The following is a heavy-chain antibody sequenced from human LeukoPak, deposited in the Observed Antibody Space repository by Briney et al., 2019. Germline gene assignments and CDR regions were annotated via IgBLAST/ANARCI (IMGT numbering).Heavy chain of an antibody. CDR2: ISGSGGST. CDR1: GFTFSSYA. Sequence: GGSLRLSCAASGFTFSSYAMSWVRQAPGKGLEWVSAISGSGGSTYYADSVKGRFTISRDNSKNTLYLQMNSLGAEDTAVYYCAKNPGDVLWFGELSPLFDYWGQGTLVTVSS. J-gene: IGHJ4*02. D-gene: IGHD3-10*01. V-gene: IGHV3-23*01. CDR3: AKNPGDVLWFGELSPLFDY.